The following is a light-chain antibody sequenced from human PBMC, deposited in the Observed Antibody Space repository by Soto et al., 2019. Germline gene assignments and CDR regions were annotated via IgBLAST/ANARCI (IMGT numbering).Light chain of an antibody. V-gene: IGLV2-14*01. CDR2: EVS. CDR1: NSDVGGYNY. CDR3: SSYTSSSTLYV. Sequence: QSALTQPASVSGSPGQSITISCTGTNSDVGGYNYVSWYQHHPGKAPKLMIYEVSSRPSGVSNRFSGSKSGNTASLTISGLQAEDEADYYCSSYTSSSTLYVFGTGTKLTVL. J-gene: IGLJ1*01.